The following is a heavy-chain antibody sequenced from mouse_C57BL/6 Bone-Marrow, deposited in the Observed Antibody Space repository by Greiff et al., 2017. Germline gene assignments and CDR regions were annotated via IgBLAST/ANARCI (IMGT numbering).Heavy chain of an antibody. CDR2: INPYNGGT. Sequence: EVQLQQSGPVLVKPGASVKMSCKASGYTFTDYYMNWVKQSQGKSLGWIGVINPYNGGTSYNQKFKGKATLTVDKSSSTAYMELNSLTSEDSAVYYCARHRSSFDYWGQGTTLTVSS. CDR3: ARHRSSFDY. CDR1: GYTFTDYY. D-gene: IGHD1-1*01. J-gene: IGHJ2*01. V-gene: IGHV1-19*01.